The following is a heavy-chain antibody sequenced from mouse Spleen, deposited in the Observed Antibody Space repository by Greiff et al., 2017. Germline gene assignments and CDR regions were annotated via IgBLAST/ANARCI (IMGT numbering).Heavy chain of an antibody. J-gene: IGHJ3*01. CDR2: IYPRDGST. D-gene: IGHD1-2*01. V-gene: IGHV1-85*01. Sequence: VKLMESGPELVKPGASVKLSCKASGYTFTSYDINWVKQRPGQGLEWIGWIYPRDGSTKYNEKFKGKATLTVDTSSSTAYMELHSLTSEDSAVYFCARVGITTAPWFAYWGQGTLVTVSA. CDR3: ARVGITTAPWFAY. CDR1: GYTFTSYD.